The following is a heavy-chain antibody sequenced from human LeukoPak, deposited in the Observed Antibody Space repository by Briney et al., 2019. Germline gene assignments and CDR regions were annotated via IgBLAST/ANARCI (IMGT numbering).Heavy chain of an antibody. D-gene: IGHD2-2*02. CDR1: GFTFRYSA. CDR3: AQDSPLVGYTRDWSSNSFEH. CDR2: VTGDGITT. J-gene: IGHJ4*02. Sequence: PGGSLRLSCAASGFTFRYSAMSWVRRAPGKGLEWVSTVTGDGITTYYGNSVKGRFTISRDNSKNTVYLQLNSLRADDTAVYYCAQDSPLVGYTRDWSSNSFEHWGQGTLVTVSS. V-gene: IGHV3-23*01.